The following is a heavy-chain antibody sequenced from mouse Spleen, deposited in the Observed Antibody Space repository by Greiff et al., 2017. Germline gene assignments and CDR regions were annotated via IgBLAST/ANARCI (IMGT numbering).Heavy chain of an antibody. CDR1: GFTFSDYG. Sequence: EVKVEESGGGLVKPGGSLKLSCAASGFTFSDYGMHWVRQAPEKGLEWVAYISSGSSTIYYADTVKGRFTISRDNAKNTLFLQMTSLRSEDTAMYYCARRDGNYCFDYWGQGTTLTVSS. D-gene: IGHD2-1*01. J-gene: IGHJ2*01. CDR2: ISSGSSTI. CDR3: ARRDGNYCFDY. V-gene: IGHV5-17*01.